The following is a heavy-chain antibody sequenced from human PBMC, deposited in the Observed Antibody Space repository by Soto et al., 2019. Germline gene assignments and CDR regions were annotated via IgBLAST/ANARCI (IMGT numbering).Heavy chain of an antibody. CDR3: AKDTYYYSSSGYYVFDS. CDR2: ISHDGSKT. D-gene: IGHD3-22*01. Sequence: GLPMRLSSAASELNINSYGIHRVRKAPGKGLEWVAVISHDGSKTNYADSVKGRFTISRDNSKDTVYLQMNSLRAEDTAVYYCAKDTYYYSSSGYYVFDSWGQGTLVTVSS. CDR1: ELNINSYG. V-gene: IGHV3-30*18. J-gene: IGHJ4*02.